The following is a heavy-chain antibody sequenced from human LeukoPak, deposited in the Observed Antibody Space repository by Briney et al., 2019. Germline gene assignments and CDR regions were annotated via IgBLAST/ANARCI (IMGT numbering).Heavy chain of an antibody. D-gene: IGHD3-10*02. V-gene: IGHV3-48*03. CDR1: GFTFSNYA. CDR2: ISSSGGTI. CDR3: AELGITMIGGV. Sequence: GGSLRLSCAASGFTFSNYAMNWVRQAPGKGLEWVSYISSSGGTISYADSVKGRFTISRDNAKNSLYLQMNSLRAEDTAVYYCAELGITMIGGVWGKGTTVTISS. J-gene: IGHJ6*04.